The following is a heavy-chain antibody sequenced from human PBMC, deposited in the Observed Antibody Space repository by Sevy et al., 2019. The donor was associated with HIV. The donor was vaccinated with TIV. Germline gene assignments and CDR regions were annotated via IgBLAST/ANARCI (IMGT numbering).Heavy chain of an antibody. J-gene: IGHJ4*02. Sequence: GGSLRLSCAASGFTFSKYSMSWVRQPPGKGLEWVSTLSFGCGEINYADSVKGRFTISRDNSKNSFYLQMDNLRVEDTALYYCAREGCTRPHDYWGQGTRVTVSS. CDR1: GFTFSKYS. D-gene: IGHD2-8*01. CDR2: LSFGCGEI. V-gene: IGHV3-23*01. CDR3: AREGCTRPHDY.